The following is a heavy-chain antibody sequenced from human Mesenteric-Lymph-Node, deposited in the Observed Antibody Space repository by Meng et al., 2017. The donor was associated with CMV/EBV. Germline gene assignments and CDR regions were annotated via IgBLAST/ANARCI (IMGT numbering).Heavy chain of an antibody. J-gene: IGHJ4*02. Sequence: GESLKISCTASGFTFGDYAMSWVRQAPGKGLEWVGFIRSKAYGGTTEYAASVKGRFTISRDDSKSIAYLQMNSLKTEDTAVYYCTRDLVGSITTENYYFDYWGQGTLVTVSS. CDR2: IRSKAYGGTT. CDR1: GFTFGDYA. D-gene: IGHD3-3*01. CDR3: TRDLVGSITTENYYFDY. V-gene: IGHV3-49*04.